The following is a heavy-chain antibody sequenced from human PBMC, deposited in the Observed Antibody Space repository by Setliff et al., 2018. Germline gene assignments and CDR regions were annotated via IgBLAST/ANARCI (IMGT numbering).Heavy chain of an antibody. CDR2: IHHTGTT. CDR1: DGSIRSGDY. D-gene: IGHD2-15*01. J-gene: IGHJ4*02. V-gene: IGHV4-31*03. CDR3: ARRPRTVVVEEDY. Sequence: PSETLSLTCTVSDGSIRSGDYWGWIRQHPGKGLEWIGYIHHTGTTFYNPSLRSRVTISVDTSKNQFSLKLTSVTAADTAVYYRARRPRTVVVEEDYWGQGILVTVSS.